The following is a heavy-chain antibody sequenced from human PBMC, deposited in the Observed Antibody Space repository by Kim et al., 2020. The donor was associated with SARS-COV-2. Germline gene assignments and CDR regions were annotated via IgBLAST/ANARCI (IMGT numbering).Heavy chain of an antibody. J-gene: IGHJ6*02. CDR3: ARGGGSGTDDYYYYYGMDV. V-gene: IGHV1-18*04. D-gene: IGHD3-10*01. Sequence: ASVKVSCKASGYTFTSYGISWVRQAPGQGLEWMGWISAYNGNTNYAQKLQGRVTMTTDTSTSTAYMELRSLRSDDTAVYYCARGGGSGTDDYYYYYGMDVWGQGTTVTVSS. CDR2: ISAYNGNT. CDR1: GYTFTSYG.